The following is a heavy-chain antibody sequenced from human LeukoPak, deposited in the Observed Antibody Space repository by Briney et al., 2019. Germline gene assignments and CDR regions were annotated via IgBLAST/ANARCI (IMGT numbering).Heavy chain of an antibody. D-gene: IGHD4-11*01. Sequence: PSETLSLTCTVSGGSISNYYWSWIRQPPGKGLEWIGYIYYSGSTNYNPSLKSRVTISIDTSKNQFSLKLRSMTPADTAVYYCASEPSNQNCFDPWGQGTLVTVSS. CDR3: ASEPSNQNCFDP. CDR2: IYYSGST. J-gene: IGHJ5*02. V-gene: IGHV4-59*01. CDR1: GGSISNYY.